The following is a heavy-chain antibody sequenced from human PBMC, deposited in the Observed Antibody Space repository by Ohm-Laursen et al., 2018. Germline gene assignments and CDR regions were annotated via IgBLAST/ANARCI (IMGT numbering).Heavy chain of an antibody. D-gene: IGHD6-19*01. V-gene: IGHV4-34*01. CDR3: ARENSTVAGTPYYFDY. CDR2: INHSGST. Sequence: SDTLSLTCAVYGGSFSGYYWSWIRQPPGKGLEWIGEINHSGSTNYNPSLKSRVTISVDTSKNQFSLKLSSVTAADTAVYYCARENSTVAGTPYYFDYWGQGTLVTVSS. CDR1: GGSFSGYY. J-gene: IGHJ4*02.